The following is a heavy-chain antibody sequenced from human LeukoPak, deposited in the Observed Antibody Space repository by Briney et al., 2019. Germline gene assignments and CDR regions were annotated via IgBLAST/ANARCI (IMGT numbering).Heavy chain of an antibody. CDR1: GGSVSSYY. CDR3: VRDWEGFNFDI. D-gene: IGHD1-26*01. Sequence: SQTLSLTCTVSGGSVSSYYWSWIRQPPGEGLEWIAYIHNSGSTNYNPSLKSRANIAVDTSKNQFSLKLSSVTAADTAMYYCVRDWEGFNFDIWGQGTVVTVSS. CDR2: IHNSGST. V-gene: IGHV4-59*02. J-gene: IGHJ3*02.